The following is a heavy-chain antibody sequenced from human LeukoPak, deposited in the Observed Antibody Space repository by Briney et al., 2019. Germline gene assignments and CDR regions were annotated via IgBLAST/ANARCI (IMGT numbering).Heavy chain of an antibody. V-gene: IGHV4-59*08. Sequence: PSETLSLTCTVSGGSISSYYWSWIRQPPGKGLEWIGYIYYSGSTNYNPSLKSRVAISVDTSKNQFSLKLSSVTAADTAVYYCASHGVAGTSWFDPWGRGTLVTVSS. CDR3: ASHGVAGTSWFDP. CDR2: IYYSGST. CDR1: GGSISSYY. D-gene: IGHD6-19*01. J-gene: IGHJ5*02.